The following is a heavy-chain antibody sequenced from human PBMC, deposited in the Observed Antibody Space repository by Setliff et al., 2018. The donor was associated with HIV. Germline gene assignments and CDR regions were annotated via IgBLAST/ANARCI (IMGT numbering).Heavy chain of an antibody. CDR3: ARGRLLWSGSYYYYYMDV. CDR1: GATFSTSA. V-gene: IGHV1-69*13. CDR2: IIPMLGSP. D-gene: IGHD3-10*01. Sequence: SVKVSCKASGATFSTSAIGWVRQAPGQGLEWMGGIIPMLGSPNYAHNFRGRVTITADESTSTAYMELSNLRSEDMVVYYCARGRLLWSGSYYYYYMDVWGKGTTVTVSS. J-gene: IGHJ6*03.